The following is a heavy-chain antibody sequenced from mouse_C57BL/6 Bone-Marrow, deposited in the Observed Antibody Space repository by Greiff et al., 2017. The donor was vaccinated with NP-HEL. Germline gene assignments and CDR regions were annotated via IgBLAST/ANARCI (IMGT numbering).Heavy chain of an antibody. CDR2: IYPGSGST. J-gene: IGHJ1*03. CDR3: ARRYYGSSYWYFDV. CDR1: GYTFTSYW. V-gene: IGHV1-55*01. Sequence: QVQLQQPGAELVKPGASVKMSCKASGYTFTSYWITWVKQRPGQGLEWIGDIYPGSGSTNYNEKFKSKATLTVDTSYSTAYMQLSRLTSEDSAVYYCARRYYGSSYWYFDVWGTGTTVTVSS. D-gene: IGHD1-1*01.